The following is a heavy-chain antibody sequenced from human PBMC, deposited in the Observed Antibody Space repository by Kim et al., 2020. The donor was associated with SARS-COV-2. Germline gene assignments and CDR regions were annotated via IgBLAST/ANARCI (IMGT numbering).Heavy chain of an antibody. CDR1: GFTFSSYA. CDR2: ISGSGGST. D-gene: IGHD3-3*01. CDR3: ANSQIRGYYDFWSGFSGFDY. J-gene: IGHJ4*02. V-gene: IGHV3-23*01. Sequence: GGSLRLSCAASGFTFSSYAMSWVRQAPGKGLEWVSAISGSGGSTYYADSVKGRFTISRDNSKNTLYLQMNSLRAEDTAVYYCANSQIRGYYDFWSGFSGFDYWGQGTLVTVSS.